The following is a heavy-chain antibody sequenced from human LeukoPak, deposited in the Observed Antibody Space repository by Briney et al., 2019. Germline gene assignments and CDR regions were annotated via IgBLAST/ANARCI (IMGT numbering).Heavy chain of an antibody. D-gene: IGHD3-3*01. CDR2: ISSNGGST. J-gene: IGHJ4*02. V-gene: IGHV3-64*01. CDR3: ARDPRSTIFGVVMEY. CDR1: GFTFSSYA. Sequence: GGSLRLSCAASGFTFSSYAMHWVRQAPGKGLEYVSAISSNGGSTYYANSVKGRFTISRDNAKNSLYLQMNSLRAEDTAVYYCARDPRSTIFGVVMEYWGQGTLVTVSS.